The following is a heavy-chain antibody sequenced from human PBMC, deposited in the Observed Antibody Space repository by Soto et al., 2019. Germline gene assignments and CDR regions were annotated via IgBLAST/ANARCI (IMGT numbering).Heavy chain of an antibody. CDR1: GGSISSGGYS. CDR3: ARRYYDFWSGYPDYGMDV. D-gene: IGHD3-3*01. Sequence: SETLSLTCAVSGGSISSGGYSWSWIRQPPGKGLEWIGYIYHSGSTYYNPSLKSRVTISVDTSKNQFSLKLSSVTAADTAVYYCARRYYDFWSGYPDYGMDVWGQGTTVTVS. CDR2: IYHSGST. J-gene: IGHJ6*01. V-gene: IGHV4-30-2*01.